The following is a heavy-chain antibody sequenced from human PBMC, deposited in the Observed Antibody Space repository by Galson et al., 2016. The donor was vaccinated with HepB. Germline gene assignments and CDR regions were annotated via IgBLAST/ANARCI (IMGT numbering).Heavy chain of an antibody. CDR1: GYTFTSYG. CDR3: ARDRAYGGLMFDS. D-gene: IGHD3-10*01. J-gene: IGHJ4*02. V-gene: IGHV1-18*01. Sequence: SVKVSCKASGYTFTSYGINWVRQAPGQGLEWMGRINTYTGNTNYPQKFQGRVTMTTDTSTSTAHMDLRSLRPDDTAVYYCARDRAYGGLMFDSWGQGTLVTVSS. CDR2: INTYTGNT.